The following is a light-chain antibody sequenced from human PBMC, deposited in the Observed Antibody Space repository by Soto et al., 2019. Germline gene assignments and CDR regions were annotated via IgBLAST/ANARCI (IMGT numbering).Light chain of an antibody. Sequence: QSALTQPPSVSGSPGQSVTISCTGTSSDVGSYNRVSWYQQPPGTAPKLMIYEVSDRPSGVPDRFSGSKSGNTASLTISGLEAEDKADYYCSSYTSSSTYVFGTGTTVTVL. J-gene: IGLJ1*01. CDR1: SSDVGSYNR. V-gene: IGLV2-18*02. CDR3: SSYTSSSTYV. CDR2: EVS.